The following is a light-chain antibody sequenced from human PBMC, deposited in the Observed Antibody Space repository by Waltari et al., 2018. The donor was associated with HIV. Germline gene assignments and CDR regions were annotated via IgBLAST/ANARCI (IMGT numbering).Light chain of an antibody. CDR2: DVS. Sequence: QSALTQPASVSGSPGQSVTVSCPGSGKGLGPFDYVSWLPQHPDKAPQLIIFDVSKRPSGISDRFSASKSGNTASLTISGLQPEDEADYFCCSYTSSDTWVFGGGTKVTVL. CDR1: GKGLGPFDY. CDR3: CSYTSSDTWV. V-gene: IGLV2-14*03. J-gene: IGLJ3*02.